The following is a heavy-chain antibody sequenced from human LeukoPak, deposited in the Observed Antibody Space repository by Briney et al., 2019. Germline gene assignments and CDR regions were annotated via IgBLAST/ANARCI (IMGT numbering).Heavy chain of an antibody. V-gene: IGHV1-69*04. Sequence: SVKVSSKASGGTFSSYAISWVRQAPGQGLEWMGRIIPILGIANYAQKFQGRVTITADKSTSTAYMELSSLRSEDTAVYYCARDTLGATGYYGMDVWGQGTTVTVSS. CDR1: GGTFSSYA. CDR2: IIPILGIA. D-gene: IGHD7-27*01. J-gene: IGHJ6*02. CDR3: ARDTLGATGYYGMDV.